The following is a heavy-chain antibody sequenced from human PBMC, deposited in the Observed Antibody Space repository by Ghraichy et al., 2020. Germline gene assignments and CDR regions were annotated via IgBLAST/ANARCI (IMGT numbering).Heavy chain of an antibody. CDR1: GFGFSSYW. Sequence: GGSLRLSCAASGFGFSSYWMTWIRQAPGQGLEWLANINGDGGTKFYVDSVKGRFTISRDNAKNSLYLQMDSLTADDMAVYCCATTRDAIAKTWGQGTLVIVSS. CDR2: INGDGGTK. J-gene: IGHJ5*02. D-gene: IGHD1-26*01. CDR3: ATTRDAIAKT. V-gene: IGHV3-7*03.